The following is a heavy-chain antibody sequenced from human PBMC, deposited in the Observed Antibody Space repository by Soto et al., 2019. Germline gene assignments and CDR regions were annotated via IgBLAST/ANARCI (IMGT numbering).Heavy chain of an antibody. J-gene: IGHJ6*02. D-gene: IGHD2-2*01. V-gene: IGHV1-69*02. CDR3: ASNQGGGMDV. CDR1: GGTFSSYT. Sequence: QVQLVQSGAEVKKPGSSVKVSCKASGGTFSSYTISWVLQAPGQGLEWMGRIIPILGIANYAQKFQGRVTITADKSTSTAYMELSSLRSEDTAVYYCASNQGGGMDVWGQGTTVTVSS. CDR2: IIPILGIA.